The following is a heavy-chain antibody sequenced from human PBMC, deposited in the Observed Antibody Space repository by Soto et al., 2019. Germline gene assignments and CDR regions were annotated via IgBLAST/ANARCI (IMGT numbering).Heavy chain of an antibody. CDR2: IRSKAYGGTT. V-gene: IGHV3-49*03. J-gene: IGHJ5*02. CDR1: GLSFGDYA. D-gene: IGHD2-21*02. Sequence: GILRISCTAAGLSFGDYAMGWFRQAPGRGLEWVGFIRSKAYGGTTEYAASVKGRFTISRDDSKSIAYLQMNRLNTEDTAVYYCTRGQLGYGGNSDGWFDPWGQGTLVTVSS. CDR3: TRGQLGYGGNSDGWFDP.